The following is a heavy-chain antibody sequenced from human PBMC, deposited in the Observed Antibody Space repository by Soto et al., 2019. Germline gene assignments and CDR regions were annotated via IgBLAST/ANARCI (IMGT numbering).Heavy chain of an antibody. V-gene: IGHV1-3*01. CDR1: GHTFTSYA. CDR3: ARDKYSSSWYSPYYFDY. CDR2: INAANGNT. D-gene: IGHD6-13*01. J-gene: IGHJ4*02. Sequence: GASVKVSCKASGHTFTSYAMHWVRQAPGQRLEWMGWINAANGNTRYSQKFQGRVTITRDTSASTAYMELSSLRFEDTAVYYCARDKYSSSWYSPYYFDYWGQGTLVTVSS.